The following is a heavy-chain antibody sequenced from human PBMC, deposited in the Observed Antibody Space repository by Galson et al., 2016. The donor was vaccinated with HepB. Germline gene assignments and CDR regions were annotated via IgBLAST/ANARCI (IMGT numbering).Heavy chain of an antibody. V-gene: IGHV3-7*01. Sequence: SLRLSCAASGFTFSTYWMTWVRQAPGKGLEWVANIKQDGGGKYYVDSVKGRFTISRDNAEKSLYLQMNSLRAEDTAVYYCAKRAYISSGWFDFWGQGTVVTVSS. CDR3: AKRAYISSGWFDF. CDR2: IKQDGGGK. D-gene: IGHD6-19*01. CDR1: GFTFSTYW. J-gene: IGHJ5*01.